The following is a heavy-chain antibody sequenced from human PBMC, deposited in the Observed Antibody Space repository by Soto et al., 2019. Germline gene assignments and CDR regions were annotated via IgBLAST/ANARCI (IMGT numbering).Heavy chain of an antibody. D-gene: IGHD4-17*01. V-gene: IGHV5-10-1*01. J-gene: IGHJ6*02. CDR1: GYSFTSYW. CDR3: VFGHDYGDYYYYGMDV. Sequence: GESLKISCKGSGYSFTSYWISWVRQMPGKGLEWMGRIDPSDSYTNYSPSFQGHVTISADKSISTAYLQWSSLKASDTAMYYSVFGHDYGDYYYYGMDVWGQGTTVTVSS. CDR2: IDPSDSYT.